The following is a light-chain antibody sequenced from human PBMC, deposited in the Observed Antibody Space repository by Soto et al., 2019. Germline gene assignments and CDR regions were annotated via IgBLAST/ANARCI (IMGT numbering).Light chain of an antibody. V-gene: IGKV1-12*01. CDR2: DAS. CDR3: QQANSFHLT. Sequence: DIQMTQPPSSVSASVGDRLTITCRASQGISSWLARYQQKPEKAPKLVIYDASSLQSGVPSRFSGSGSGTDFTLTISSLQPEDFANYYCQQANSFHLTFGGWTKVDIK. CDR1: QGISSW. J-gene: IGKJ4*01.